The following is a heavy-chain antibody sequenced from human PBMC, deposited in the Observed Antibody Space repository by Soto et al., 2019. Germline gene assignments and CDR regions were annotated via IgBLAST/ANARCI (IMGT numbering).Heavy chain of an antibody. CDR1: GGSISSYY. V-gene: IGHV4-59*08. Sequence: QVQLQESGPGLVKPSETLSLTCTVSGGSISSYYWSWIRQPPGKGLEWIGYIYYTGSTNYNPSLKSRVTISVDTSKNQFSLSLISVTAADTAVYYCARHSGGYNGFDFSYWGQGALVTVSS. D-gene: IGHD5-12*01. CDR3: ARHSGGYNGFDFSY. CDR2: IYYTGST. J-gene: IGHJ4*02.